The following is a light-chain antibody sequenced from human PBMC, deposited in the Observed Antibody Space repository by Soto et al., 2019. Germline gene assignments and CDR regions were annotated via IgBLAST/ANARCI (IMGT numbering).Light chain of an antibody. CDR2: RSD. CDR3: SARDDSLSGVV. CDR1: SSNIGSNH. V-gene: IGLV1-47*01. Sequence: QSVLTQPPSASGTPGQRVTISCSGSSSNIGSNHVYWYQQFPGTAPKLLMYRSDQRPSGVPDRFSASKSGTSASLAISGLRSDDEADYYCSARDDSLSGVVFGGGTQLTVL. J-gene: IGLJ2*01.